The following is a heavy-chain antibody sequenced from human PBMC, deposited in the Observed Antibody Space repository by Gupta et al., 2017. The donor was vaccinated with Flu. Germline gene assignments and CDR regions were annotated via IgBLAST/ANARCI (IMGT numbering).Heavy chain of an antibody. CDR1: GFTFSSYS. Sequence: EVQLVESGGGLVKPGGSLRLSCAASGFTFSSYSMNWVRQAPGKGLEWVSSISSSSSYIYYADSVKGRFTISRDNAKNSLYLQMNSLRAEDTAVYYCAIPPWGIAAAGISGFDYWGQGTLVTVSS. J-gene: IGHJ4*02. V-gene: IGHV3-21*01. CDR3: AIPPWGIAAAGISGFDY. CDR2: ISSSSSYI. D-gene: IGHD6-13*01.